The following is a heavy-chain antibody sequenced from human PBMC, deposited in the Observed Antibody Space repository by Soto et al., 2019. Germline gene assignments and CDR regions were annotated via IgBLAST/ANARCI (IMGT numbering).Heavy chain of an antibody. CDR2: IYHSGST. CDR1: GGSISSSNW. V-gene: IGHV4-4*02. J-gene: IGHJ5*02. CDR3: ARVGSSWSNWFDP. D-gene: IGHD6-13*01. Sequence: SETLSLTCAVSGGSISSSNWWSWVRQPPGKGLEWIGEIYHSGSTNYNPSLKSRVTISVDKSKNQFSLKLSSVTAADTAVYYCARVGSSWSNWFDPWGQGTLVTVSS.